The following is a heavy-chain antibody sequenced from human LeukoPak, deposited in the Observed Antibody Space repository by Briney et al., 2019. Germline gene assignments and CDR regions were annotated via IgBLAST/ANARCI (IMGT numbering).Heavy chain of an antibody. J-gene: IGHJ4*02. CDR1: GFTFDDYA. D-gene: IGHD6-13*01. CDR2: ISWNSGSI. Sequence: GGSLRLSCAASGFTFDDYAMHWVRQAPGKGLEWVSGISWNSGSIGYADSVKGRFTISRGNAKNSLYLQMNSLRAEDTALYYCAKDRGAIAAAGIDYWGQGTLVTVSS. CDR3: AKDRGAIAAAGIDY. V-gene: IGHV3-9*01.